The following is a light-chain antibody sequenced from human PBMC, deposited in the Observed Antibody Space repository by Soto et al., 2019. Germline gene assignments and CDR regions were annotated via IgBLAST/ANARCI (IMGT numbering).Light chain of an antibody. Sequence: QSALTQPASLSGSPGQSITISCTGTSSDVGGYNYVSWYQQHPGKAPKLIIYEVSNRPSGVSNRFAGSKSGNTASLTISGLQAEDETDYYCSSYTRSNTYVFGTGTKLTVL. J-gene: IGLJ1*01. V-gene: IGLV2-14*01. CDR3: SSYTRSNTYV. CDR1: SSDVGGYNY. CDR2: EVS.